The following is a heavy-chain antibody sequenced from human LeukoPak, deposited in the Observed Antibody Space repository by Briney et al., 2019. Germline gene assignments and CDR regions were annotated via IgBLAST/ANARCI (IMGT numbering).Heavy chain of an antibody. V-gene: IGHV3-9*01. Sequence: GRSLRLSCAASGFTFDDYAMHWVRQAPGKGLEWVSGISWNSGSIGYADSVKGRFTISRDNAKNSLYLQMNSLRAEDTALYYCEKAGGSSSSQPNLDYWGKEPLVTVSS. D-gene: IGHD6-6*01. CDR2: ISWNSGSI. J-gene: IGHJ4*02. CDR3: EKAGGSSSSQPNLDY. CDR1: GFTFDDYA.